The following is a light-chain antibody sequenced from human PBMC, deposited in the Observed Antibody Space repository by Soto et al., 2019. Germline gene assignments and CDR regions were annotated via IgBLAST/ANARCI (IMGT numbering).Light chain of an antibody. Sequence: QSVLTQPPSASGSFGQSVIISCTGTSSDVGGYNYVSWYQQHPGKAPKLMIYEVSERPSGVPDRFSGSKSGNTASLTVSGLQADDEADYYCSSYSGTNYHYVFGTGTKLTVL. V-gene: IGLV2-8*01. CDR1: SSDVGGYNY. J-gene: IGLJ1*01. CDR3: SSYSGTNYHYV. CDR2: EVS.